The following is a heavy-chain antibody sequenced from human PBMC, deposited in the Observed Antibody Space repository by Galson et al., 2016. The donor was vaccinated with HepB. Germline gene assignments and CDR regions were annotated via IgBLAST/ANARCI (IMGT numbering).Heavy chain of an antibody. Sequence: SLRLSCAASGFTFNDYYMNWIRQAPGKGLEWVSYISNSGYYTNYADSVKGRFNISRDNAKNSLYLQMDSLRSEDTAVYYCARDQGGLRYFDWLMMTYYFDYWGQGTMVTVS. D-gene: IGHD3-9*01. J-gene: IGHJ4*03. CDR1: GFTFNDYY. CDR3: ARDQGGLRYFDWLMMTYYFDY. CDR2: ISNSGYYT. V-gene: IGHV3-11*05.